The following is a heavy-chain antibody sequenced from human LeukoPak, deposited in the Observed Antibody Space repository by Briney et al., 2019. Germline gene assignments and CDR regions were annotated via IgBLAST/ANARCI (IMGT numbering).Heavy chain of an antibody. CDR2: ISSSGNTI. D-gene: IGHD4-17*01. CDR3: ARFGTTVTRNY. J-gene: IGHJ4*02. Sequence: GGSLRLSCAASGFTFSNYYMSWIRQAPGKGLEWVSYISSSGNTIYYADSVKGRFTISRDNAKNSLYLQMNSLRAEDTAVYYCARFGTTVTRNYWGQGTLVTVSS. CDR1: GFTFSNYY. V-gene: IGHV3-11*04.